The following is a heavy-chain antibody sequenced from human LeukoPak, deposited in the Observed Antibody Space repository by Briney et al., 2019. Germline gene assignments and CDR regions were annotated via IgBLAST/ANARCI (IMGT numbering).Heavy chain of an antibody. D-gene: IGHD4-11*01. Sequence: PSETLSLTCAVYGGSFSGYYRSWIRQPPGKGLEWIGEINHSGSTNYNPSLKSRVTISVDTSKNQFSLKLSSVTAADTAVYYCARPRTTNPNWFDPWGQGTLVTVSS. CDR2: INHSGST. CDR1: GGSFSGYY. CDR3: ARPRTTNPNWFDP. V-gene: IGHV4-34*01. J-gene: IGHJ5*02.